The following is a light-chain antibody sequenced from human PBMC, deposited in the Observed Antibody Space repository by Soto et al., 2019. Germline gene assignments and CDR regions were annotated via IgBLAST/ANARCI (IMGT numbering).Light chain of an antibody. V-gene: IGLV2-11*01. CDR1: SGDVGGYNY. J-gene: IGLJ3*02. CDR3: SSYAGTYTWV. Sequence: QSALTQPRSVSGSPGQSVTISCTGTSGDVGGYNYVSWYQQRPGEAPKLMIYDVTERPSGVPDRFSGSKSGNTASLTISGLQADDEADYYCSSYAGTYTWVFGGGTQLTVL. CDR2: DVT.